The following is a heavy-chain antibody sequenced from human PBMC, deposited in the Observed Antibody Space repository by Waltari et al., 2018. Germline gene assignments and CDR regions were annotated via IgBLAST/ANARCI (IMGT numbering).Heavy chain of an antibody. CDR3: AGGGVVVAATRFHY. J-gene: IGHJ4*02. D-gene: IGHD2-15*01. Sequence: QGQLEEAGSGLGKPSETLSLPCTVPVGSISSSGWPWLRQPPGKGLEWIGEINHGGSTNYNPYFKSRVTILVDTSKNQFSLKLSSVTAADTAVYYCAGGGVVVAATRFHYWGQGTLVTVSS. V-gene: IGHV4-59*12. CDR2: INHGGST. CDR1: VGSISSSG.